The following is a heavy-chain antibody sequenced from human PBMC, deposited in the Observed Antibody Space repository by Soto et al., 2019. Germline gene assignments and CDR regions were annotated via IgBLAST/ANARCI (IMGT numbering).Heavy chain of an antibody. D-gene: IGHD3-3*01. CDR3: ARFFGSGFDY. CDR2: TKPDETET. V-gene: IGHV3-7*04. J-gene: IGHJ4*02. Sequence: GGSLRLSCTTSGLAFSTYWMAWVRQAPGKGLEWVGNTKPDETETYYADSVKGRFTISRDNAKTSLYLQMDSLRNEDTAVYYCARFFGSGFDYWGQGTLVTVSS. CDR1: GLAFSTYW.